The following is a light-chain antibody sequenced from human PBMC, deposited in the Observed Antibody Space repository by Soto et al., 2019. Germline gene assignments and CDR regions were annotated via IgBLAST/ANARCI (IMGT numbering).Light chain of an antibody. CDR1: QSVSTS. V-gene: IGKV3-11*01. CDR2: DAS. J-gene: IGKJ4*01. CDR3: QQFSSYPLT. Sequence: EIVLTQSPATLSLSPGERATLSCMASQSVSTSLNWYQQKPGQAPRLLIYDASNRATGIPARFSGSGSGTDFTLTISRLEPEDFAVYYCQQFSSYPLTFGGGTKVDIK.